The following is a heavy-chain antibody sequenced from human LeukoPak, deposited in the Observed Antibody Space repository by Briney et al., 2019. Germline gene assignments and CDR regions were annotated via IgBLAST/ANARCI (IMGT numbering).Heavy chain of an antibody. Sequence: GGSLRLSCAASGFTFSSYSMNWVRQAPGKGLEWVSAISGSGGSTYYADSVKGRFTISRDNSKNTLYLQMNSLRAEDTAVYYCAKELGYYGDFEGGFDYWGQGTLVTVSS. D-gene: IGHD4-17*01. CDR3: AKELGYYGDFEGGFDY. V-gene: IGHV3-23*01. CDR1: GFTFSSYS. J-gene: IGHJ4*02. CDR2: ISGSGGST.